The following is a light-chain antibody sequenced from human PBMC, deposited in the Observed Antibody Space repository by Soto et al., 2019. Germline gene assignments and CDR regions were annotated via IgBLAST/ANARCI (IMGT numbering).Light chain of an antibody. V-gene: IGLV2-8*01. CDR2: EVS. J-gene: IGLJ2*01. CDR3: SSYAGSNNLGV. CDR1: SRDVGGYNY. Sequence: QSALTQPPSASGSPGQSVTISCTGTSRDVGGYNYVSWYQQHPGKAPKLMIYEVSKRPSGVPDRFSGSKSGNTASLTVSGLQAEDEADYYCSSYAGSNNLGVXGGGTKVTVL.